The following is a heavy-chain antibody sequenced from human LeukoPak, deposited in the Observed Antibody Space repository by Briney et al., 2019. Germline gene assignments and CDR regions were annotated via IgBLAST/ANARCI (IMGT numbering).Heavy chain of an antibody. D-gene: IGHD4-17*01. V-gene: IGHV4-59*01. Sequence: PSETLSLTCTVSGGSISSYYWSWIRQPPGKGLEWIGYIYYSGSTNYNPSLKSRVTISVDTSKNQFSLKLSSVTAADTAVYYCASYGDYVSYWGQGTLVTVSS. CDR3: ASYGDYVSY. CDR1: GGSISSYY. CDR2: IYYSGST. J-gene: IGHJ4*02.